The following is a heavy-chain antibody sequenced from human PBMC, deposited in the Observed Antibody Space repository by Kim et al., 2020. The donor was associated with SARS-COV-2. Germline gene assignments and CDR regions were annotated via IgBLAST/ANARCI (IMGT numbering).Heavy chain of an antibody. D-gene: IGHD4-4*01. Sequence: SETLSLTCTVSGGSISSSSYYWGWLRQPPGQGLEWIRSIYYSRSTYSNPALKSRVTISVDTSKNQFSLKLSSVTAADTAVYYCARQVTRNLLSEFDYWGQGTLVTVSS. CDR3: ARQVTRNLLSEFDY. CDR1: GGSISSSSYY. CDR2: IYYSRST. V-gene: IGHV4-39*01. J-gene: IGHJ4*02.